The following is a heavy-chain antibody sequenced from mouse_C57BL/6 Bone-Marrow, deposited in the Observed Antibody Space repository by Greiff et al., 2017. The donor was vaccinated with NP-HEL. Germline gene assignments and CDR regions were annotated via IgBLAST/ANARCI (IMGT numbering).Heavy chain of an antibody. CDR1: GYTFTEYT. Sequence: QVQLQQSGAELVKPGASVKLSCKASGYTFTEYTIHWVKQRSGQGLEWIGWFYPGSGSIKYNEKFKDKATLTADKSSSTVYMELSRLTSEDSAVYFCARHEEGGETVVAPRFAYWGQGTLVTVSA. D-gene: IGHD1-1*01. V-gene: IGHV1-62-2*01. J-gene: IGHJ3*01. CDR3: ARHEEGGETVVAPRFAY. CDR2: FYPGSGSI.